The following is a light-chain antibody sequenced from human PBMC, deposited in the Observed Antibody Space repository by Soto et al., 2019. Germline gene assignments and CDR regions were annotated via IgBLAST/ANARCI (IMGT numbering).Light chain of an antibody. Sequence: IQRPQSPSTLSASLGDTFTITCVASQTISGWLAWYQQRPGKAPNLLIFDASTLESGVPSRFSGSGSGTTFTLTISSLQSDDFATYYCLQYNGYYRTFGQGTKVDIK. CDR1: QTISGW. CDR3: LQYNGYYRT. J-gene: IGKJ1*01. CDR2: DAS. V-gene: IGKV1-5*01.